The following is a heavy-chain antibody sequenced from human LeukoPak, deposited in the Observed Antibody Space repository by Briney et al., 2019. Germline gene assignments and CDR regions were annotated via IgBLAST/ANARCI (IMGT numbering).Heavy chain of an antibody. J-gene: IGHJ5*02. Sequence: GASVKVSCKASGYTFTSYGISWVRQAPGQGLEWMGIINPSGGSTSYAQKFQGRVTMTRDMSTSTVYMELSSLRSEDTAVYYCARGVSRILPVVPAFDPWGQGTLVTVSS. V-gene: IGHV1-46*01. CDR3: ARGVSRILPVVPAFDP. CDR1: GYTFTSYG. CDR2: INPSGGST. D-gene: IGHD2-2*01.